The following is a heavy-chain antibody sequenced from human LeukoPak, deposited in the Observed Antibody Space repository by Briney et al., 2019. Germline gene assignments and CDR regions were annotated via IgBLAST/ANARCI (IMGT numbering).Heavy chain of an antibody. D-gene: IGHD3-22*01. V-gene: IGHV3-21*01. CDR1: EFTFSSYT. CDR2: ISSSSYYI. J-gene: IGHJ3*01. Sequence: GGSLRLSCAASEFTFSSYTMNWVRQAPGKGLEWVSSISSSSYYIYYADSVKGRFTISRDNAKNSLYLQMNSLRSEDTAVYYCASWAGIVATYSGPFDFWGQGTMVTVSS. CDR3: ASWAGIVATYSGPFDF.